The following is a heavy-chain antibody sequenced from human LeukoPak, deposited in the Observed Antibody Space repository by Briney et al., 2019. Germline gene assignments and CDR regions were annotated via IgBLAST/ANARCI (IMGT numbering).Heavy chain of an antibody. CDR2: IKSKTDGETT. CDR3: TTAPCSTGSCYPDDAFDI. CDR1: GFTFNNAW. V-gene: IGHV3-15*01. D-gene: IGHD2-15*01. J-gene: IGHJ3*02. Sequence: PGGSLRLSCTASGFTFNNAWMTWVRQAPGKGLDWVGRIKSKTDGETTDYAAPVKGRFTISREDSKNTLYLQMNSLKTEDTALYYCTTAPCSTGSCYPDDAFDIWGQGTLVTVSS.